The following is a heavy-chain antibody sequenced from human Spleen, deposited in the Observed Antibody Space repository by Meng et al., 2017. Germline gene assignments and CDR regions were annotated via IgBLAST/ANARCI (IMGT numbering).Heavy chain of an antibody. CDR3: ARGSGYGDSWLALDP. V-gene: IGHV7-4-1*02. CDR1: GYTFTSYA. D-gene: IGHD4-17*01. Sequence: QVELVLSGFELKKPGASVKVACKASGYTFTSYAMNWVRQAPGQGLEWMGWINTNTGNPTYAQCFTGRFVFSLDTSVSTAYLQISSLKAEDTAFYYCARGSGYGDSWLALDPWGQGTLVTVSS. J-gene: IGHJ5*02. CDR2: INTNTGNP.